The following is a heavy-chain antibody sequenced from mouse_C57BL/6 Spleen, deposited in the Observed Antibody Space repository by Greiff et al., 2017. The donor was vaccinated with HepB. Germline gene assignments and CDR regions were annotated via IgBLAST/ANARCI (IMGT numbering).Heavy chain of an antibody. J-gene: IGHJ4*01. V-gene: IGHV3-6*01. CDR1: GYSITSGYY. CDR2: ISYDGSN. D-gene: IGHD1-1*01. CDR3: ARASYYYGSSWGYAMDY. Sequence: DVKLVESGPGLVKPSQSLSLTCSVTGYSITSGYYWNWIRQFPGNKLEWMGYISYDGSNNYNPSLKNRISITRDTSKNQFFLKLNSVTTEDTATYYWARASYYYGSSWGYAMDYWGQGTSVTVSS.